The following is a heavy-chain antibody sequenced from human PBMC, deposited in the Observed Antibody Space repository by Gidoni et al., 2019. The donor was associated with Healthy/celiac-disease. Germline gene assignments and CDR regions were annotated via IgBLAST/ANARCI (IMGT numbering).Heavy chain of an antibody. J-gene: IGHJ4*02. D-gene: IGHD6-19*01. Sequence: VQLLESGGGLVQPGGSLRLTCAASGFNFSSYAMSWVRPAPGKGLEWVSAISGSGGSTYYADSVKGRFTISRDNSKNTLYLQMNSLRAEDTAVYYCAKRLRIAVAIHFDYWGQGTLVTVSS. CDR3: AKRLRIAVAIHFDY. CDR1: GFNFSSYA. V-gene: IGHV3-23*01. CDR2: ISGSGGST.